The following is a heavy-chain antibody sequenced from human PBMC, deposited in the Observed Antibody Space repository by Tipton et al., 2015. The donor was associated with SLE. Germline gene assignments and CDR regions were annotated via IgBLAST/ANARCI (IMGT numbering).Heavy chain of an antibody. Sequence: SLRLSCAASGFTFDDYAMHWVRQAPGKGLEWVSGISWNSGSIGYADSVKGRFTISRDNAKNSLYLQMNSLRAEDTPLYYCAKDMDSIAAAGTLDYWGQGTLVTVSS. CDR2: ISWNSGSI. CDR3: AKDMDSIAAAGTLDY. CDR1: GFTFDDYA. V-gene: IGHV3-9*01. D-gene: IGHD6-13*01. J-gene: IGHJ4*02.